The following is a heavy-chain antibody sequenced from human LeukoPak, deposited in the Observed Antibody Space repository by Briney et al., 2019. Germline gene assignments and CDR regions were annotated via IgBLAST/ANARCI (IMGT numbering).Heavy chain of an antibody. V-gene: IGHV3-7*03. CDR3: ARKTGTTGEAFGY. CDR1: GFTFSSYA. J-gene: IGHJ4*02. D-gene: IGHD1-1*01. CDR2: IKVDGSEK. Sequence: GGSLRLSCAASGFTFSSYAMSWVRQAPGKGLEWVANIKVDGSEKYYVDSVKGRFTISRDNAENSLYLQMNSLRAEDTAVYYCARKTGTTGEAFGYWGQGTQVTVSS.